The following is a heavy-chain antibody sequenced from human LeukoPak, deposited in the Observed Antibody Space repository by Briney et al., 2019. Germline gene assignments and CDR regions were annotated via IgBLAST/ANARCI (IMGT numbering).Heavy chain of an antibody. CDR1: GGSISSGGYS. J-gene: IGHJ3*02. CDR2: IYHSGST. V-gene: IGHV4-30-2*01. Sequence: SQTLSLTCAVSGGSISSGGYSWSWIRQPPGKGLEWIVYIYHSGSTYYNPSLKSRVTISVDRSKNQFSLKLSSVTAADTAVYYCARAKFDFWSGDTGHAFDIWGQGTMVTVSS. D-gene: IGHD3-3*01. CDR3: ARAKFDFWSGDTGHAFDI.